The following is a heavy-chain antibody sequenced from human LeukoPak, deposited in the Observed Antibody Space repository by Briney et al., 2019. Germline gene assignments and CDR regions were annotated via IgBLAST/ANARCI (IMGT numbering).Heavy chain of an antibody. Sequence: KASETLSLTCTVSGGSISSYYWSWIRQPPGKGPEWIGYIYYSGSTNYNPSLKSRVTISVDTSKNQFSLKLSSVTAADTAVYYCARVRVGIPEEWGQGTLVTVSS. V-gene: IGHV4-59*01. CDR1: GGSISSYY. CDR3: ARVRVGIPEE. D-gene: IGHD1-14*01. J-gene: IGHJ4*02. CDR2: IYYSGST.